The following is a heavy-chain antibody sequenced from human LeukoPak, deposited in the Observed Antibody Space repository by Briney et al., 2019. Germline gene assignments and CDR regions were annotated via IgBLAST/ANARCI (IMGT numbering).Heavy chain of an antibody. D-gene: IGHD3-22*01. CDR1: GYSFANYW. V-gene: IGHV5-51*01. CDR2: IYPNASDT. J-gene: IGHJ4*02. CDR3: ALSSGAYDSAGYFDY. Sequence: GDSLKISCKGSGYSFANYWIGWVRQMPGKGLKWMGIIYPNASDTRYSPSFRGQVTISADKSIATAYLRWNSLKASDTAMYYCALSSGAYDSAGYFDYWGQGTLVTVSS.